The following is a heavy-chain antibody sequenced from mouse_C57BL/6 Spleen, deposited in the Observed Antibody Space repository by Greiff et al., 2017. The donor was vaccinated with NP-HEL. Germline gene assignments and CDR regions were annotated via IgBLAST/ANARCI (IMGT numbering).Heavy chain of an antibody. CDR3: TTEGLRENFDY. D-gene: IGHD2-2*01. CDR1: GFNIKDYY. Sequence: VQLQQSGAELVRPGASVKLSCTASGFNIKDYYMHWVKQRPEQGLEWIGRIDPEDGDTEYAPKFQGKATMTADTSSNTAYLQLRSLTSEDTAVYYCTTEGLRENFDYWGQGTTLTVSS. CDR2: IDPEDGDT. J-gene: IGHJ2*01. V-gene: IGHV14-1*01.